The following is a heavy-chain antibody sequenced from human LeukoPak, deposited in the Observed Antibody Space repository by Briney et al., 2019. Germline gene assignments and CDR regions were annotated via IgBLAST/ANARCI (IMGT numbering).Heavy chain of an antibody. CDR3: ARDRGTWNDDGFDY. CDR2: ISGSGDST. Sequence: GGSLGLSCAASGFTLSNYGMSWVRQAPGKGLEWVSGISGSGDSTYYADSVEGRFTISRDNSKNTLYLQMNSLRAEDTAVYYCARDRGTWNDDGFDYWGQGTLVTVSS. CDR1: GFTLSNYG. D-gene: IGHD1-1*01. J-gene: IGHJ4*02. V-gene: IGHV3-23*01.